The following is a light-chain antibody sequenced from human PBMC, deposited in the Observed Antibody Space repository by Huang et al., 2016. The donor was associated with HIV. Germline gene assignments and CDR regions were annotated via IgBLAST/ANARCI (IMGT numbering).Light chain of an antibody. CDR2: RAS. CDR1: QNIDNW. V-gene: IGKV1-5*03. CDR3: QQYNTYSRT. Sequence: DIQMTQSPSTLSASVGDTVTITCRASQNIDNWLAWYQQKPGKAPKALIYRASSVESGVPSRFSGGGSGTEFTLTLSSLQPDDFATYYCQQYNTYSRTFGQGTKVEIK. J-gene: IGKJ1*01.